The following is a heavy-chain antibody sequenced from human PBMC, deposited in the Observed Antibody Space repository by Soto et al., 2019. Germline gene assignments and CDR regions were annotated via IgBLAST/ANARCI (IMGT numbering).Heavy chain of an antibody. V-gene: IGHV3-23*01. J-gene: IGHJ4*02. CDR2: ISATGVKT. CDR3: PKSRSAMIYYFDF. CDR1: GFTFSDYA. D-gene: IGHD3-22*01. Sequence: EVQVLESGGGLVQPGGSLRLSCAASGFTFSDYAMNWVRQAPGKGLEWVSGISATGVKTYSADSVKGRFTISRDNSKDTVYLEMNSLRAEDTAVYYCPKSRSAMIYYFDFWGLGALVTVSS.